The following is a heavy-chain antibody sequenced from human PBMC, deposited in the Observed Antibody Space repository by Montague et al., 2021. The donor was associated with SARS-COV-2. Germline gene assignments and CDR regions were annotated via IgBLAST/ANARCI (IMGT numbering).Heavy chain of an antibody. J-gene: IGHJ2*01. CDR2: IDWDDDT. V-gene: IGHV2-70*01. CDR3: ARIPEYSSGGGPDWDFDL. CDR1: GFSVSTSGLC. Sequence: PALVTPTQTLTLTCTFSGFSVSTSGLCVSWIRQPPGKALEWLALIDWDDDTYYSTSLKTRLAISKDTSKNQVVLTMTDMDPVDTGTYYCARIPEYSSGGGPDWDFDLWGRGTLVTVSS. D-gene: IGHD6-19*01.